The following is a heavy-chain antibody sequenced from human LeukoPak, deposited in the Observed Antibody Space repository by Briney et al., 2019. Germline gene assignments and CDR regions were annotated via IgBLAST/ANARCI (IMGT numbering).Heavy chain of an antibody. V-gene: IGHV4-59*08. D-gene: IGHD6-25*01. CDR2: IYYSGST. J-gene: IGHJ4*02. CDR1: GGSITSYY. Sequence: PSETLSLTCTVSGGSITSYYWSWIRQSPGKGLEWIGYIYYSGSTNYNPSLKSRVTISVDTSKNQFSLKLSSVTAADTAVYYRARRSYSSGFYYFDYWGQGTLVTVSS. CDR3: ARRSYSSGFYYFDY.